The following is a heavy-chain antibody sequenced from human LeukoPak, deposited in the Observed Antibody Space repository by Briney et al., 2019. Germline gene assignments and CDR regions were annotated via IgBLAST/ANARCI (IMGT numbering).Heavy chain of an antibody. Sequence: GGSLRLSCAASEFTFSSYGMHWVRQAPGKGLEWVAVISYDGSNKYYADSVKGRFTISRDNSKNTLYLQMNSLRAEDTAVYYCAKDRLGELSSFCDYWGQGTLVTVSS. D-gene: IGHD3-16*02. CDR2: ISYDGSNK. CDR3: AKDRLGELSSFCDY. V-gene: IGHV3-30*18. J-gene: IGHJ4*02. CDR1: EFTFSSYG.